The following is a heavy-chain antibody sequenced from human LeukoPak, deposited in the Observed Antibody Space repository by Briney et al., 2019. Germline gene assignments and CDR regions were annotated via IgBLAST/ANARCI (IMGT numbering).Heavy chain of an antibody. CDR3: ARIYCSSSTCYFPNWFDP. V-gene: IGHV4-30-4*01. CDR1: GGSISSGDYY. J-gene: IGHJ5*02. CDR2: IYYSGST. D-gene: IGHD2-2*01. Sequence: SQTLSLTCTVSGGSISSGDYYWSWIRQPPGKGLEWIGYIYYSGSTYYNPSLKSRVTISVDTSKNQFSLKLSSVTAADTAVYYCARIYCSSSTCYFPNWFDPWGQGILVTVSS.